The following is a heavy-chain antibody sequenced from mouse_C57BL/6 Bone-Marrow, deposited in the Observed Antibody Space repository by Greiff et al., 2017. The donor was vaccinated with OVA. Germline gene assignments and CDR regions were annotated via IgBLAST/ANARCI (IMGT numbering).Heavy chain of an antibody. D-gene: IGHD2-1*01. CDR1: GFSLTSYG. J-gene: IGHJ4*01. Sequence: VQLQQSGPGLVQPSQSLSIACTVSGFSLTSYGVHWVRQSPGKGLEWLGVIWSGGSTDYNAAFISRLSISKDNSKSQVFFKMNSLQADDPAIYYCATLPYGNFLYAMDYWGQGTSVTVSS. V-gene: IGHV2-2*01. CDR2: IWSGGST. CDR3: ATLPYGNFLYAMDY.